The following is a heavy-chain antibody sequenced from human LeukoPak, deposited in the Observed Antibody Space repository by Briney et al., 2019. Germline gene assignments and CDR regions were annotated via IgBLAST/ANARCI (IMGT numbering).Heavy chain of an antibody. CDR2: IYSGGST. J-gene: IGHJ4*02. CDR3: ASSASLVCLDY. V-gene: IGHV3-53*01. CDR1: GFTVSSNY. Sequence: PGGSLRLSCAASGFTVSSNYMSWVRRAPGEGLEWVSVIYSGGSTYYANSVKGRFTISRDNSKNMLFLQMNSLRAEDTAVYFCASSASLVCLDYWGQGTLVTVSS. D-gene: IGHD2-2*01.